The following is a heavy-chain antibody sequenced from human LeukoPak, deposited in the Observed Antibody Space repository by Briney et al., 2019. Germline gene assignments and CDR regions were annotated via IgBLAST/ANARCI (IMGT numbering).Heavy chain of an antibody. J-gene: IGHJ4*02. CDR1: GFSFSTYS. CDR3: GTGDPRFDY. CDR2: ISSGSSAI. Sequence: GGSLRLSRAASGFSFSTYSMNWVRQAPGKGLQWVSYISSGSSAIYYTDSVKGRLTITRDDAKNSVYLQMNSLRTEDTAVYYCGTGDPRFDYWGQGILVTVSS. V-gene: IGHV3-48*01. D-gene: IGHD7-27*01.